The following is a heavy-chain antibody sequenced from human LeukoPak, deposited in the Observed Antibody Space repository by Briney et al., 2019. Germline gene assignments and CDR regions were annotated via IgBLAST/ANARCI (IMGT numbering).Heavy chain of an antibody. CDR1: GFTFSSYW. CDR2: INSDGSST. Sequence: GGSLRLSCAASGFTFSSYWMHWVRQAPGKGLVWVSRINSDGSSTSYADSVKGRFTISRDNAKNTLYLQMNSLRAEDTAVCYCARGPTGTDDAFDIWGQGTMVTVSS. V-gene: IGHV3-74*01. D-gene: IGHD1-1*01. CDR3: ARGPTGTDDAFDI. J-gene: IGHJ3*02.